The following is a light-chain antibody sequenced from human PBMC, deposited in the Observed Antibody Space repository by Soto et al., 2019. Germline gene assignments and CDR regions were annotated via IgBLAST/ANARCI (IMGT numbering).Light chain of an antibody. CDR3: QQYNNWPPWT. Sequence: ILMTHSPATLSVSQGERATLSCRASQSVSSNLAWYQQKPGQAPRLLIYGASTRATGLPARFSGSGSGTEFTLTISSLQSEDFAVYYCQQYNNWPPWTFGQGTKVDIK. CDR2: GAS. J-gene: IGKJ1*01. CDR1: QSVSSN. V-gene: IGKV3-15*01.